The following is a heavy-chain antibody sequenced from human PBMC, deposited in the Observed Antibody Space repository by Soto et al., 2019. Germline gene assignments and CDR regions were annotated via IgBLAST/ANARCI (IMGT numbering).Heavy chain of an antibody. J-gene: IGHJ6*02. CDR1: GFTFSSYG. Sequence: HPGGSLRLSCAASGFTFSSYGMHWVRQAPGKGLEWVAVISYDGSNKYYADSVKGRFTISRDNSKNTLYLQMNSLRAEDTAVYYCLGGNSGDYYYGMDVWGQGTTVTSP. V-gene: IGHV3-30*03. CDR2: ISYDGSNK. CDR3: LGGNSGDYYYGMDV. D-gene: IGHD2-21*02.